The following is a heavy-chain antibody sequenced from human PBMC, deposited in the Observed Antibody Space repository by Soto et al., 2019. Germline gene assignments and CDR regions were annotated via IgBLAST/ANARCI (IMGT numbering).Heavy chain of an antibody. V-gene: IGHV4-39*01. CDR1: GGSISNSNYY. CDR2: VYHSGAT. J-gene: IGHJ4*02. D-gene: IGHD6-6*01. CDR3: ARHPIAAAYFDN. Sequence: QLQLQESGPGLVKPPETLSLTCTVSGGSISNSNYYWGWIRQPPGKGQEWIGSVYHSGATYYSPSLKSRVXVXVXXSNNQFSLEMRSVTAADTAVYYCARHPIAAAYFDNWGQGTLVTVSS.